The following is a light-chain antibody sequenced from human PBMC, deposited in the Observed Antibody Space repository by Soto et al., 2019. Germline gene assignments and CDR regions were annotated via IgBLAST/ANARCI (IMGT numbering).Light chain of an antibody. CDR1: QSVSSN. V-gene: IGKV3D-15*01. CDR2: GAS. J-gene: IGKJ1*01. CDR3: QQYNNWWT. Sequence: EIVMTQSPATLSVSPGERATLSCRASQSVSSNLAWYQQKPGQAPRLLIYGASTRATGIPARFSGSGSWTEFTLTISSLQSEDFAVYYCQQYNNWWTVGQGTKVEIK.